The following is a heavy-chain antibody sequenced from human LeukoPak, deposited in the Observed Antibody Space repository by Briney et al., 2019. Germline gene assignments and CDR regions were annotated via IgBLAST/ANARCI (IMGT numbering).Heavy chain of an antibody. V-gene: IGHV3-23*01. CDR2: IGGPAET. Sequence: GGSLRLSCAASGFAFCVHAMAWVRQAPGKGPEWVATIGGPAETFYADSVKGRFTISRDNSRNTLYLQMNSLRAEDSALYYCAKDWTSHNGVYDCLDFWGQGTLVTVSS. J-gene: IGHJ4*02. CDR1: GFAFCVHA. CDR3: AKDWTSHNGVYDCLDF. D-gene: IGHD3-16*01.